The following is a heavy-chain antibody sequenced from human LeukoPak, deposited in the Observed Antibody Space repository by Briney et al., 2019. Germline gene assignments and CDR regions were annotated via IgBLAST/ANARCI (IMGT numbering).Heavy chain of an antibody. CDR1: GFTFSSYE. V-gene: IGHV3-48*03. J-gene: IGHJ4*02. D-gene: IGHD6-25*01. Sequence: GGSLRLSCGASGFTFSSYEMNWVRQAPGKGLEWVSYISSSGSTIYYADSVKGRFTISRDNAKNSLYLQMNSLRAEDTAVYYCARYRGSGWVPLDYWGQGTLVTVSS. CDR2: ISSSGSTI. CDR3: ARYRGSGWVPLDY.